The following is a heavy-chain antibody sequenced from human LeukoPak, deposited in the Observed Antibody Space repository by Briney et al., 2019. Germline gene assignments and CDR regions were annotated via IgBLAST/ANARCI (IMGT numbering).Heavy chain of an antibody. CDR1: GGSITNYY. Sequence: SETLSLTCTVSGGSITNYYWTWIRQPPGKGLEWIGYIHYSGSTNYNPSLKSRVTISVDTSKNQFSLKLSSVTAADTAVYYCATADTYYYGSGAKGYWGQGTLVTVSS. CDR3: ATADTYYYGSGAKGY. V-gene: IGHV4-59*01. J-gene: IGHJ4*02. CDR2: IHYSGST. D-gene: IGHD3-10*01.